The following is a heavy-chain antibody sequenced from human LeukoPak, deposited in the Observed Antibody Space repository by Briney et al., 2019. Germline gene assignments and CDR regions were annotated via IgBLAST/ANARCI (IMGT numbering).Heavy chain of an antibody. Sequence: SVTLSLTCTVSGGSISSYYWSWIRQPPGKGLEWIGYIYYSGSTNYNPSLKSRVTISVDTSKNQFSLKLSSVTAADTAVYYCARWVKTYYYGSGSYMVGPLNSRHTYYFDYWGQGTLVTVSS. D-gene: IGHD3-10*01. CDR1: GGSISSYY. V-gene: IGHV4-59*08. CDR2: IYYSGST. CDR3: ARWVKTYYYGSGSYMVGPLNSRHTYYFDY. J-gene: IGHJ4*02.